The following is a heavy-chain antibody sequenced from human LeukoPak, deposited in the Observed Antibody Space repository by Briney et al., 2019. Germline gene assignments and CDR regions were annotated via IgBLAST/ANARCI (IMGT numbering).Heavy chain of an antibody. Sequence: GGTLRLSCAASGFTFSSYGMSWVRQAPGKGLEWVSAISGSGGSTYYADSVKGRFTISRDNSKNTLYLQMNSLRAEDTAVYYCAKAVGPGRDAFDIWGQGTMVTVSS. CDR2: ISGSGGST. J-gene: IGHJ3*02. CDR1: GFTFSSYG. V-gene: IGHV3-23*01. CDR3: AKAVGPGRDAFDI. D-gene: IGHD1-26*01.